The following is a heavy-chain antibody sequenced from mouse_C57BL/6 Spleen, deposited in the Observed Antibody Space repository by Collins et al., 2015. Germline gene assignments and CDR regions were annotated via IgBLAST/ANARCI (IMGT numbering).Heavy chain of an antibody. CDR2: INTYTGEP. J-gene: IGHJ2*01. V-gene: IGHV9-1*02. Sequence: QIQLVQSGPELKKPGETVKISCKASGYTFTNYGMNWVKQAPGKGLKWMGWINTYTGEPTYADDFKGRFAFSLETSASTAYLQINNLKNEDMVTYFCAREPYGFDYWGQGTTLTVSS. CDR3: AREPYGFDY. CDR1: GYTFTNYG. D-gene: IGHD1-1*02.